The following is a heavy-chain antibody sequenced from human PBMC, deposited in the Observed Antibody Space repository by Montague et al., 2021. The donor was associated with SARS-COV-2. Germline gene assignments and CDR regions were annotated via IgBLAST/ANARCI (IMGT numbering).Heavy chain of an antibody. V-gene: IGHV6-1*01. Sequence: CAISGDSVASTSAARNWIRQSPSRGLEWLGRTYFTSKWSSEYALSVKSRLIISPDTSKNQFSLRLMSVTPDDMAVYYCARAYCSSTSCYPIDYWGQGTLVTVSS. CDR3: ARAYCSSTSCYPIDY. CDR2: TYFTSKWSS. CDR1: GDSVASTSAA. D-gene: IGHD2-2*01. J-gene: IGHJ4*02.